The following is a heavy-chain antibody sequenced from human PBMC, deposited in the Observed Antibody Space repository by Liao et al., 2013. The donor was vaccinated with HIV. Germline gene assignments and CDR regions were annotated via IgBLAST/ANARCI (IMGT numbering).Heavy chain of an antibody. D-gene: IGHD6-13*01. CDR2: IYYSGST. J-gene: IGHJ4*02. Sequence: QLQLQESGPGLVKPSETLSLTCTVSGGSISSSSYYWGWIRQPPGKGLEWIGSIYYSGSTYYNPSLKSRVTISVDTSKNQFSLKLSSVTAADTAVYYCARGRRYISSWYGAIDYWGQGTLVTVSS. CDR3: ARGRRYISSWYGAIDY. V-gene: IGHV4-39*07. CDR1: GGSISSSSYY.